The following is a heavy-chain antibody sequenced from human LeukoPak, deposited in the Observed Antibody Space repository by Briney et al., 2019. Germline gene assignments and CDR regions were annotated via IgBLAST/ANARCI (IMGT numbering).Heavy chain of an antibody. CDR3: ARDGGYYYGSGSYYYGGGLDY. J-gene: IGHJ4*02. Sequence: GGSLRLSCAASGFTFSSYGMHWVRQAPGKGLEWVAVIWYDGSNKYHADSVKGRFTISRDNSKNTLYLQMNSLRAEDTAVYYCARDGGYYYGSGSYYYGGGLDYWGQGTLVTVSS. CDR1: GFTFSSYG. V-gene: IGHV3-33*01. CDR2: IWYDGSNK. D-gene: IGHD3-10*01.